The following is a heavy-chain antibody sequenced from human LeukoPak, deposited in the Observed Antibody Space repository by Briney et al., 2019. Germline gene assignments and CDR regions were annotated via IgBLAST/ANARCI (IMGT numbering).Heavy chain of an antibody. Sequence: PSETQSLTCAVYGGSFSGYYWSWIRQPPGKGLEWIGEINHSGSTDYNPSLKSRVTISVDTSKNQFSLKLSSVTAADTAVYYCARGTGGYQLLLYYWGQGTLVTVSS. CDR2: INHSGST. CDR1: GGSFSGYY. CDR3: ARGTGGYQLLLYY. V-gene: IGHV4-34*01. D-gene: IGHD2-2*01. J-gene: IGHJ4*02.